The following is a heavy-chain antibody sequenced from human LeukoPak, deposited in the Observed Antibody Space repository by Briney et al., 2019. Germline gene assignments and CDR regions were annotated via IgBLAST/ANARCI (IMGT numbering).Heavy chain of an antibody. CDR2: INPNSGSK. V-gene: IGHV1-2*02. D-gene: IGHD4-17*01. CDR3: ARINGYGDYDFDY. CDR1: GYTFTGYY. Sequence: ASVKVSCKASGYTFTGYYMHWVRQARGQGLEWMGWINPNSGSKNYAQKLQGRVTMTTDTSTSTAYMELRSLRSDDTAVYYCARINGYGDYDFDYWGQGTLVTVSS. J-gene: IGHJ4*02.